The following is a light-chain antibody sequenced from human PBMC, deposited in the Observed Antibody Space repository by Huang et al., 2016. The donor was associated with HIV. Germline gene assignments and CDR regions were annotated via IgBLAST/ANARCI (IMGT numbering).Light chain of an antibody. J-gene: IGKJ1*01. CDR3: QQYDCYWT. CDR2: KAS. CDR1: QSINTY. Sequence: DVQMTQSPSTLSAYVGDRITITCRASQSINTYFAWYHQKAGKAPDLLIYKASTIDSEGPSRGGGSGSGATCTLTISELQPDDFATCYFQQYDCYWTCGQGTKVE. V-gene: IGKV1-5*03.